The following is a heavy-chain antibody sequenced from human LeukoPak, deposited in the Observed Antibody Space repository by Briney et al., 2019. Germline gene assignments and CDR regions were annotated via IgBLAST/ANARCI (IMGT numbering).Heavy chain of an antibody. J-gene: IGHJ6*02. D-gene: IGHD6-19*01. V-gene: IGHV3-9*01. Sequence: PGGSLRLSCAASGFTFDDYAIHWVRQAPGKGLEWVSGISWNSGSIGYADSVKGRFTISRDNAKNSLYLQMNSLRAEDTALYYCAREPSGWSVDYYYYGMDVWGQGTTVTVSS. CDR2: ISWNSGSI. CDR3: AREPSGWSVDYYYYGMDV. CDR1: GFTFDDYA.